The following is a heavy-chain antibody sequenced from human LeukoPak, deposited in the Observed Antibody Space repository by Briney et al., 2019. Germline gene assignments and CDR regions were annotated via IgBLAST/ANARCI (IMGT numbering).Heavy chain of an antibody. CDR2: ISGSGGST. V-gene: IGHV3-23*01. CDR3: AKGRYYDSSGYYD. D-gene: IGHD3-22*01. Sequence: GGSLRLSCAASGFTFSSYAMSWVRQAPGKGLEWVSSISGSGGSTYYADSVKGRFTISRDNSKNSLYLQMNSLRAEDTAVYYCAKGRYYDSSGYYDWGQGTLVTVSS. J-gene: IGHJ1*01. CDR1: GFTFSSYA.